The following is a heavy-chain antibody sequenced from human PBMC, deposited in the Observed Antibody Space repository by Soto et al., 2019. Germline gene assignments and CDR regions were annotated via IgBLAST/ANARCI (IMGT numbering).Heavy chain of an antibody. CDR2: ISVHNGKT. CDR3: ARRPSADWFDA. D-gene: IGHD2-2*01. V-gene: IGHV1-18*01. J-gene: IGHJ5*02. CDR1: GYTFTSYG. Sequence: ASVKVSCKASGYTFTSYGITWVRQAPGQGLEWMGWISVHNGKTTYAQKLQGRVTMTTDTSTSTAFMELRSLRSDDTALYYCARRPSADWFDAWGQGTLVTVYS.